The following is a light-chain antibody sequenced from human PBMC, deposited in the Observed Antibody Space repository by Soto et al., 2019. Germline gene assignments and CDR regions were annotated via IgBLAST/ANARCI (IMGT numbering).Light chain of an antibody. CDR2: EDT. V-gene: IGLV2-23*01. CDR1: SDDVGTYNS. CDR3: CSYAGRSSWV. Sequence: QSALTQPASVSGSPGQSITISCTGTSDDVGTYNSVSWYQQHPGNVPKCMIYEDTKRPSGVSYRFSGSKSGNTASLTISGLQAEDEADYYCCSYAGRSSWVFGGGTKLTVL. J-gene: IGLJ3*02.